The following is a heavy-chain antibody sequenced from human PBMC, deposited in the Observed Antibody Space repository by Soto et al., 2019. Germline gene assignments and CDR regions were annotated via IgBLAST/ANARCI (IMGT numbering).Heavy chain of an antibody. CDR2: IYPGNSNT. CDR3: ASDSHCDGGNCPMGGFDM. V-gene: IGHV5-51*01. Sequence: GEPLKISVRGSGYGFSIHLDALLRQMPGKGLEWVGIIYPGNSNTMYSPSFQGQVTISHDTALSTTYPQWDTLKPSDTAIYFCASDSHCDGGNCPMGGFDMWGQGTMVTVSS. CDR1: GYGFSIHL. D-gene: IGHD2-15*01. J-gene: IGHJ3*02.